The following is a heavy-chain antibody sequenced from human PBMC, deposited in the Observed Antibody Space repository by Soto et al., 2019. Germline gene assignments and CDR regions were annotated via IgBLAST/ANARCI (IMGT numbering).Heavy chain of an antibody. J-gene: IGHJ5*02. Sequence: QVQLVQSGAEVKKPGSSVKVSCKASGGTFSSYAISWVRQAPGQGLEWMGGIIPIFGTANYAQKFQGRVTITADKSTSTAYMELSSVRSEDTAVYYCARAPGYYDSTPYGFDPWGQGTLVTVSS. D-gene: IGHD3-22*01. CDR2: IIPIFGTA. V-gene: IGHV1-69*06. CDR1: GGTFSSYA. CDR3: ARAPGYYDSTPYGFDP.